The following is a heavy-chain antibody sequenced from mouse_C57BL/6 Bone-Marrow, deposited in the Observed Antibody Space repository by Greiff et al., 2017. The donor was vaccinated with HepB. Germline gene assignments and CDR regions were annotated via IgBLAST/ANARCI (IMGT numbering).Heavy chain of an antibody. J-gene: IGHJ2*01. CDR3: ARRLGPLDY. CDR2: IDPSDRET. CDR1: GYTFTSYW. Sequence: QVQLQQPGAELVRPGSSVKLSCKASGYTFTSYWMHWVKQRPIQGLEWIGNIDPSDRETHYNQKFKDKATLTVDKSSSTAYMQLSSLTSEDSAVYYCARRLGPLDYWGQGTTLTVSS. D-gene: IGHD4-1*01. V-gene: IGHV1-52*01.